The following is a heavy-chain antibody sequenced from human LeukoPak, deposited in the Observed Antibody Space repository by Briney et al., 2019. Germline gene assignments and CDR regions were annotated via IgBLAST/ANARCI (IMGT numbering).Heavy chain of an antibody. J-gene: IGHJ4*02. CDR3: ARDSVVGVAAVPFDY. D-gene: IGHD2-15*01. V-gene: IGHV4-39*07. CDR1: GGSISTSNYY. CDR2: INHRGGT. Sequence: PSETLSLTCTVSGGSISTSNYYWSWIRQPPGKGLEWIGEINHRGGTKFNPSLKSRVTISLDMSKNQFYLSLSSVTAADTAVYYCARDSVVGVAAVPFDYWGQGTLVTVSS.